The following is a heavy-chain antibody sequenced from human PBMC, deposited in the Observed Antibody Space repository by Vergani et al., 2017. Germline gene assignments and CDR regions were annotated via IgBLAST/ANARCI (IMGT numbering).Heavy chain of an antibody. CDR1: GGTFSSYT. J-gene: IGHJ6*02. Sequence: QVQLVQSGAEVKKPGSSVKVSCKASGGTFSSYTISWVRQAPGHGLEWMGRIIPILGIANYAQKFQGRVTITADKSTSTAYMELSSLRSEDTAVYYCASLYCSGGSCYSGLYYYGMDVWGQGTTVTVSS. CDR3: ASLYCSGGSCYSGLYYYGMDV. V-gene: IGHV1-69*02. D-gene: IGHD2-15*01. CDR2: IIPILGIA.